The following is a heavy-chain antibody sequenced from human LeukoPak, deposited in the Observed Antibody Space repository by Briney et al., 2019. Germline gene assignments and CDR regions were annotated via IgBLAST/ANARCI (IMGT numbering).Heavy chain of an antibody. Sequence: PSETLSLTCTVSGGSISSYYWSWIRQPAGKGLEWIGRIYTSGSTNYNPSLKSRVTMSVDTSKNQFSLKLSSVTAADTAVYYCARSLGYCSSTSCYDDAFDIWGQGTMVTVSS. D-gene: IGHD2-2*03. J-gene: IGHJ3*02. V-gene: IGHV4-4*07. CDR1: GGSISSYY. CDR2: IYTSGST. CDR3: ARSLGYCSSTSCYDDAFDI.